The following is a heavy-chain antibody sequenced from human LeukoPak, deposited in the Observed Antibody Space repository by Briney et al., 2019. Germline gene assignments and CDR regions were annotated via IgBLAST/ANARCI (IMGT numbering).Heavy chain of an antibody. D-gene: IGHD3-16*01. V-gene: IGHV4-34*01. Sequence: PSETLSLTCAVYGGSFSGYYWSWIRQPPGKGLEWIGEINHSGSTNYNPSLESRVTISVDTSKNQFSLKLSSVTAADTAVYYCARGLLGTQYYFDYWGQGTLVTVSS. CDR1: GGSFSGYY. CDR3: ARGLLGTQYYFDY. J-gene: IGHJ4*02. CDR2: INHSGST.